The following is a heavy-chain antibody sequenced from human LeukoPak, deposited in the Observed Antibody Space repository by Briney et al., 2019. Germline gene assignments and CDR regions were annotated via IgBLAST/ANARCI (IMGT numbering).Heavy chain of an antibody. Sequence: SETLSLTCAVYGGSFSGYYWSWIRQPPGKGLEWIGEINHSGSTNYNPPLKSRVTISVDTSKNQFSLKLSSVTAADTAVYYCARGEYSGYYDYWGQGTLVTVSS. CDR2: INHSGST. V-gene: IGHV4-34*01. D-gene: IGHD5-12*01. CDR3: ARGEYSGYYDY. CDR1: GGSFSGYY. J-gene: IGHJ4*02.